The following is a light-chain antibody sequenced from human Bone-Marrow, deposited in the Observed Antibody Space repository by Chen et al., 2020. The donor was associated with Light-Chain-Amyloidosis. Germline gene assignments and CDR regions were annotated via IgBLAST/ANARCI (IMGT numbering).Light chain of an antibody. V-gene: IGLV2-14*01. CDR1: SSDVGSYNY. CDR2: EVS. CDR3: SSYTSSSTSWV. Sequence: ALTQPASVSGSPGQSLAISCPGTSSDVGSYNYVSWYQQHPGKAPKLMLYEVSNRPSGVSNRFSGSKSGNTASLTISGLQAEDEADYYCSSYTSSSTSWVFGGGTKLTVL. J-gene: IGLJ3*02.